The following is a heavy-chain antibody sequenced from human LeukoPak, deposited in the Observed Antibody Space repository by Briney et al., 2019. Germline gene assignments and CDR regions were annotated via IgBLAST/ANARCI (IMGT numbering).Heavy chain of an antibody. D-gene: IGHD6-13*01. Sequence: PGGSLRLSCAASGFTFSSDSMNWVRQAPGKGLEWVSSISSSSSYIYYADSVKGRFTISRDNATNSLYLQMDSLRAQDTAVYYCARVTPAGFDYGGQGTLVTVSS. V-gene: IGHV3-21*01. CDR1: GFTFSSDS. CDR3: ARVTPAGFDY. CDR2: ISSSSSYI. J-gene: IGHJ4*02.